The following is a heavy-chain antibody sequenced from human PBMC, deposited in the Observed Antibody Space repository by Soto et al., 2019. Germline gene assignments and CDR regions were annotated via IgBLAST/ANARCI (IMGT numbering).Heavy chain of an antibody. CDR1: GYTFYSHS. D-gene: IGHD5-18*01. CDR3: ARCIQGDYYYGMDV. V-gene: IGHV1-18*01. Sequence: QAQLVQSGAEVRKPGASVKVSCKASGYTFYSHSISWVRQAPGQGLEWMGRINADYGNTQYAQKFRGRVTMTTDTSTNTVYMELTNLRSDDTAVYYCARCIQGDYYYGMDVWGHGTKVTVSS. CDR2: INADYGNT. J-gene: IGHJ6*02.